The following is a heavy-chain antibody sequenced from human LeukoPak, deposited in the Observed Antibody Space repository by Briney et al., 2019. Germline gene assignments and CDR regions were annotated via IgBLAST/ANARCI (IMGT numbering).Heavy chain of an antibody. D-gene: IGHD3-3*01. J-gene: IGHJ4*02. CDR3: AKGNTIFGVVLTYFDY. CDR2: ISWNSGSI. V-gene: IGHV3-9*01. CDR1: GFTFDDYS. Sequence: GGSLRLSCAASGFTFDDYSMNWVRQAPGKGLEWVSVISWNSGSIGYADSVKGRSTISRDNANNSLHLQMDSMRAEDTALYYCAKGNTIFGVVLTYFDYWGQGTLATVSS.